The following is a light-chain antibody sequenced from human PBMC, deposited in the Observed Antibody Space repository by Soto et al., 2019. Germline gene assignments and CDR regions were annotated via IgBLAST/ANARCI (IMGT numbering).Light chain of an antibody. CDR3: QKYNSAPPT. V-gene: IGKV1-27*01. J-gene: IGKJ4*01. CDR1: QGISNY. Sequence: DIQMTQSPSSLSASVGDRVTITCRASQGISNYLAWYQQKPGRIPKLLIYGASTLQSGVPSRFSGSGSGTDFTLTISSLQPEEVATYYCQKYNSAPPTFGGGTRVEIK. CDR2: GAS.